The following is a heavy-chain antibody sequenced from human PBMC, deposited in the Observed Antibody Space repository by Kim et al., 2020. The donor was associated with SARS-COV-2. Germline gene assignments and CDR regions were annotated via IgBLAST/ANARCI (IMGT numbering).Heavy chain of an antibody. V-gene: IGHV3-21*01. CDR1: GFTFSSYS. CDR2: ISSSSSYI. D-gene: IGHD6-13*01. Sequence: GGSLRLSCAASGFTFSSYSMNWVRQAPGKGLEWVSSISSSSSYIYYADPVKGRFTISRDNAKNSLYLQMNSLRAEDTAVYYCARDLAAAGTGGHYWGQGTLVTVSS. J-gene: IGHJ4*02. CDR3: ARDLAAAGTGGHY.